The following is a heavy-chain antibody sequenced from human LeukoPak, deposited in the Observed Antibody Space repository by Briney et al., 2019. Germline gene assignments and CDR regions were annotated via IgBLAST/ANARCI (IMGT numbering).Heavy chain of an antibody. CDR3: ARGRFVLDYYRFDY. Sequence: ASVKVSCQASGYTFTTYYMHWVRQAPGQGLEWMGMFNPSGGGTTYAQKFQGRVTMTRDTSTSTVYMELSSLRSEETAVYYCARGRFVLDYYRFDYWGQRTLVTVSS. J-gene: IGHJ4*02. D-gene: IGHD3-22*01. V-gene: IGHV1-46*01. CDR1: GYTFTTYY. CDR2: FNPSGGGT.